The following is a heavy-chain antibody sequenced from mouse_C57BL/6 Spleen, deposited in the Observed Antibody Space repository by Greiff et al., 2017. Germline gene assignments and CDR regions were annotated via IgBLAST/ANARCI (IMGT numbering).Heavy chain of an antibody. D-gene: IGHD2-2*01. CDR3: ARRKTYGYDLYYFDY. V-gene: IGHV1-26*01. CDR1: GYTFTDYY. CDR2: INPNNGGT. Sequence: EVQLQQSGPELVKPGASVKISCKASGYTFTDYYMNWVKQSHGKSLEWIGDINPNNGGTSYNQKFKGKATLTVDKSSSTAYMELRSLTSEDSAVYYCARRKTYGYDLYYFDYWGQGTTLTVSS. J-gene: IGHJ2*01.